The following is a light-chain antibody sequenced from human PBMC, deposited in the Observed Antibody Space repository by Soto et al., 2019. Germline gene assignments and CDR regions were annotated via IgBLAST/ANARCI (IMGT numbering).Light chain of an antibody. V-gene: IGLV2-11*01. CDR2: DVS. J-gene: IGLJ1*01. Sequence: QSALTQAASVSGSPGQSVTISCTGTSSDVGGYNYVSWYQQHPGKAPKLMIYDVSKRPSGVPDRFSGSKSGNTASLTISGLQAEDEADYYCCSYAGSYTFVVFGTGTKLTVL. CDR1: SSDVGGYNY. CDR3: CSYAGSYTFVV.